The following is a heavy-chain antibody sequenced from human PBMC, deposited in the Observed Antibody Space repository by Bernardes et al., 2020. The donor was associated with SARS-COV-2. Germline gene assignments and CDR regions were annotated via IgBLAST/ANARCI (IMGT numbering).Heavy chain of an antibody. D-gene: IGHD6-19*01. CDR1: GGSISPYY. V-gene: IGHV4-59*08. Sequence: SETLSLTCTVSGGSISPYYWNWVRQSPGMGLEWIGYIYYTGDTLYNPSLTIRVTISLDRSKNQFSLRLMSVTAADTAVYYCARRRVSERPVAEGNWLDPWGRGSLVTVSS. CDR2: IYYTGDT. J-gene: IGHJ5*02. CDR3: ARRRVSERPVAEGNWLDP.